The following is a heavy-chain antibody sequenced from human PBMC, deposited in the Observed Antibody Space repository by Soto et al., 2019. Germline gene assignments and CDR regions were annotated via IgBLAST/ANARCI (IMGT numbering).Heavy chain of an antibody. Sequence: EVQLLESGGGLVQPGGSLRLSCAASGFTFSNYAMNWVRQAPGKGLEWISGISASGASTTYADSVKGRFTISRDNSKNTLYLQMNSLKTEDTAVYFCTRQIDAVQWLVVPTDYNFDYWGQGTLVTVSS. CDR2: ISASGAST. CDR1: GFTFSNYA. V-gene: IGHV3-23*01. CDR3: TRQIDAVQWLVVPTDYNFDY. J-gene: IGHJ4*02. D-gene: IGHD6-19*01.